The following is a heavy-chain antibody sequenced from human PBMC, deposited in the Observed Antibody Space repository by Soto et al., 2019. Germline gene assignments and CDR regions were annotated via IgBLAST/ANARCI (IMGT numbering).Heavy chain of an antibody. Sequence: QVHLQESGPGLIKPSETLSLTCSVSGASVTSDSYHWTWIRQPPGKGLEWIGQTGSTNYNPSLKSRITISVATSKKQISLNLDSVTAAYTARYYCAIYKAGAGGNGFWGQGTLVIVSS. J-gene: IGHJ4*02. CDR3: AIYKAGAGGNGF. V-gene: IGHV4-61*01. D-gene: IGHD6-19*01. CDR2: QTGST. CDR1: GASVTSDSYH.